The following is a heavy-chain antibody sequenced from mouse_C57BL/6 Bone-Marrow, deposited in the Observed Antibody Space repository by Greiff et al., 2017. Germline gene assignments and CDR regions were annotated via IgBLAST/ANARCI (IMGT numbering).Heavy chain of an antibody. CDR3: ARAPYYYGSKYYFDY. J-gene: IGHJ2*01. V-gene: IGHV7-3*01. CDR1: GFTFPDYY. D-gene: IGHD1-1*01. CDR2: IRIKANGYTT. Sequence: EVMLVESGGGLVQPGGSLSLSCAASGFTFPDYYMSWVRQPPGKALEWLGFIRIKANGYTTEYSASVKGRFTISRDNYQSILYLQMNALRAEDSATYYCARAPYYYGSKYYFDYWGQGTTLTVSS.